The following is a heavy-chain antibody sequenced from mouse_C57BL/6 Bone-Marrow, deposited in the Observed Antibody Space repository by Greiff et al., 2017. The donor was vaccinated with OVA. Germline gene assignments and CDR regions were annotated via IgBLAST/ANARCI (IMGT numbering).Heavy chain of an antibody. CDR3: AREGSSGYGAY. D-gene: IGHD3-2*02. V-gene: IGHV1-42*01. Sequence: EFQLQQSGPELVKPGASVKISCKASGYSFTGYYMNWVKQSPEKSLEWIGEINPSTGGTTYNQKFKAKATLTVDKSSSTAYMQLKSLTSEDSAVYYCAREGSSGYGAYWGQGTLVTVAA. CDR1: GYSFTGYY. J-gene: IGHJ3*01. CDR2: INPSTGGT.